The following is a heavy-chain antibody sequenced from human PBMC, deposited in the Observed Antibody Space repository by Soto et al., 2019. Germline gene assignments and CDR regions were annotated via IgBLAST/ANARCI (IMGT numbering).Heavy chain of an antibody. CDR3: ARPPYPGCINAVCYPLDY. V-gene: IGHV1-18*01. J-gene: IGHJ4*02. Sequence: ASVKVSCKASGYTFTSYGISWVRQAPGQGLEWMGWISAYNGSTNYAQKLQGRVAMTRDTSTSTVYMELNSLRSEDTAVYYCARPPYPGCINAVCYPLDYWGQGTLVTVSS. CDR2: ISAYNGST. CDR1: GYTFTSYG. D-gene: IGHD2-8*01.